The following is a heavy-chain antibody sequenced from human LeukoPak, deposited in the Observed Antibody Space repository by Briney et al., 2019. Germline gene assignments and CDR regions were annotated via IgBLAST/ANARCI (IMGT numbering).Heavy chain of an antibody. V-gene: IGHV3-23*01. CDR1: GFTFSSYA. CDR2: ISGSGGST. D-gene: IGHD6-19*01. CDR3: AKDLRGIAVAGTLIDY. Sequence: GGSLRLSCAASGFTFSSYAMSWVRQAPGKGLEWVSAISGSGGSTYYADSVKGRFTISRDNSKNTLYLQVNSLRAEDTAVYYCAKDLRGIAVAGTLIDYWGQGTLVTVSS. J-gene: IGHJ4*02.